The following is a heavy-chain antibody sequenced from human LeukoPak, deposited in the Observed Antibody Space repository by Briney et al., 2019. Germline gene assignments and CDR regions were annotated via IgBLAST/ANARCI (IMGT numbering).Heavy chain of an antibody. D-gene: IGHD6-13*01. CDR1: GGSFSGYY. Sequence: PSETLSLTCAVYGGSFSGYYWNWIRQPPGKGLEWIGEINHSGSTNYNPSLKSRVTISVDTSKNQFSLKLSSVTAADTAVYYCARGSKYGYVYWGQGTLVTVSS. V-gene: IGHV4-34*01. J-gene: IGHJ4*02. CDR3: ARGSKYGYVY. CDR2: INHSGST.